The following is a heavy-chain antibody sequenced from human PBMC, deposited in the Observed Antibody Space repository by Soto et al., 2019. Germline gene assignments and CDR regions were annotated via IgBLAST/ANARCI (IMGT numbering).Heavy chain of an antibody. CDR3: AKRCTGYSSGWYAFDP. V-gene: IGHV3-23*01. CDR2: IMWDSGLI. Sequence: GGSLRLSCAASGFTFSSYAMSWVRQAPGKGLEWVAGIMWDSGLIGYADSVKGRFTISRDNSKDTLYLQMNGLRVEDTAIYYCAKRCTGYSSGWYAFDPWGQGTLVTVSS. D-gene: IGHD6-19*01. CDR1: GFTFSSYA. J-gene: IGHJ5*02.